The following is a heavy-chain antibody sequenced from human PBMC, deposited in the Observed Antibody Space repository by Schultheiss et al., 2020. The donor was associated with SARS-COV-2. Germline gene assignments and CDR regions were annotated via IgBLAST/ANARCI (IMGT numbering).Heavy chain of an antibody. J-gene: IGHJ4*02. D-gene: IGHD3-3*01. CDR3: AHMSGTFDY. CDR2: IDWDDDK. V-gene: IGHV2-70*12. CDR1: GFSLSNARMG. Sequence: SGPTLVKPTETLTLTCTVSGFSLSNARMGVSWIRQPPRKALEWLARIDWDDDKFYSTSLKTRLTISKDTSKNQVVLTMTNMDPVDTATYYCAHMSGTFDYWGQGTLVTVSS.